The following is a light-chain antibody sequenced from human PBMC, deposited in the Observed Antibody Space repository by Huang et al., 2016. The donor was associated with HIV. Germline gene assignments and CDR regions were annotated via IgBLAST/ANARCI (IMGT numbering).Light chain of an antibody. Sequence: EIVMTQSPATLSVSPGDRVTLSCRASQSVGNTLAWYQQRPGQAPRLLIYGASARAAGVPVRFSGSGSGTDFTLTIIGLQLEDLGVYFCQQYSNWPRTFGQGTKV. CDR1: QSVGNT. CDR2: GAS. V-gene: IGKV3-15*01. CDR3: QQYSNWPRT. J-gene: IGKJ1*01.